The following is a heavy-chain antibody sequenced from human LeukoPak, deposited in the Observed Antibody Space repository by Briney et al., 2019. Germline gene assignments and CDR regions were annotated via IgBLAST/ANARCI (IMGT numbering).Heavy chain of an antibody. Sequence: GVSLRLSCAASGFTFRSYAMSWVRQAQGKGLEWVSTISGSGSSTYYEDSVKDRFTISRDNSKNTLYLQMNSLRAEDTAVYHCAKGRYYYDNSDAFEIWGQGTMVTVSS. D-gene: IGHD3-22*01. CDR2: ISGSGSST. V-gene: IGHV3-23*01. CDR3: AKGRYYYDNSDAFEI. J-gene: IGHJ3*02. CDR1: GFTFRSYA.